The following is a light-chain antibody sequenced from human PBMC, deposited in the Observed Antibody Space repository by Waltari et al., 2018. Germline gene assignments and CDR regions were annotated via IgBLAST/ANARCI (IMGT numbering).Light chain of an antibody. CDR1: YRDVGGYNY. CDR3: SSYTSSSTLKL. Sequence: QSALTQPVSVSGSPGQSITISCTGSYRDVGGYNYVSWYQQFPGEAPRLIIYEVSNRPCGVSSLFCGSKSGDTAALTISGLQTEDEADYYCSSYTSSSTLKLFGGGTKLTVL. J-gene: IGLJ2*01. V-gene: IGLV2-14*03. CDR2: EVS.